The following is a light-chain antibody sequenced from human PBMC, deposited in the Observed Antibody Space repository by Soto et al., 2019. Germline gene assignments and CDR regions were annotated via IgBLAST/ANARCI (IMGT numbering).Light chain of an antibody. J-gene: IGLJ2*01. CDR2: EDS. CDR1: SGNIASSS. CDR3: QSYDTTTPVV. V-gene: IGLV6-57*04. Sequence: NFMLTQPHSVSESPGKTVTISCTRSSGNIASSSVQWYQQRPGSAPTTVIYEDSQRFSGVPDRFSGSIDASSNSASLTISGLKTEDEADYYCQSYDTTTPVVFGGGTKLTVL.